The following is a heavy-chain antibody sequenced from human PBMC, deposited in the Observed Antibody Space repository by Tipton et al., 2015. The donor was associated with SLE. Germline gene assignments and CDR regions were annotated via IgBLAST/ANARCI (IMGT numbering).Heavy chain of an antibody. J-gene: IGHJ4*02. CDR2: ISHTGST. Sequence: TLSLTCAVYGGSISAYYWSWIRQPPGKGLEWIGEISHTGSTNYNPSLKSRATISVDTSKIQFSLKLSSVTPADTAVYYCARDLAWGSWGYWGQGTLVTVSS. CDR3: ARDLAWGSWGY. CDR1: GGSISAYY. D-gene: IGHD7-27*01. V-gene: IGHV4-34*01.